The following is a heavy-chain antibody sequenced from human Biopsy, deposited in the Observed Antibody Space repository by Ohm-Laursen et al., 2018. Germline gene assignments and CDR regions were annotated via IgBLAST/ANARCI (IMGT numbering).Heavy chain of an antibody. J-gene: IGHJ6*02. Sequence: SLRLSCAASGLIFSDYYMSWIRQAPGTGLEWIAYISARDGVVYYADSVKGRFTISRDNTNNSLYLQMTSLRPEDTAVFYCARGKYKDFSTGLPRPYHYTLDFWGPGTTVTVSS. V-gene: IGHV3-11*01. CDR1: GLIFSDYY. D-gene: IGHD3-22*01. CDR2: ISARDGVV. CDR3: ARGKYKDFSTGLPRPYHYTLDF.